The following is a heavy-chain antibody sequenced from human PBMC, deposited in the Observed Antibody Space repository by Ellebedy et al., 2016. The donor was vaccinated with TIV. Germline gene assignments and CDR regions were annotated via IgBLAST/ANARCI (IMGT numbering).Heavy chain of an antibody. V-gene: IGHV4-59*01. CDR3: AISRGYYYDSSGYNDAFDI. Sequence: SETLSLTXTVSGGSISSYYWSWIRQPPGKGLEWIGYIYYSGSTNYNPSLKSRVTISVDTSKNQFSLKLSSVTAADTAVYYCAISRGYYYDSSGYNDAFDIWGQGTMVTVSS. D-gene: IGHD3-22*01. J-gene: IGHJ3*02. CDR2: IYYSGST. CDR1: GGSISSYY.